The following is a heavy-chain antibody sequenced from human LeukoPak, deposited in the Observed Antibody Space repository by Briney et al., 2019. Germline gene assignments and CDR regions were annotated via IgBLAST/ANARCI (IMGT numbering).Heavy chain of an antibody. Sequence: SETLSLTCTVSGGSISSSVYYWGWIRQPPGKGLEWIGNIYYSGTTYYNPSLKSRVTISVDTSKNQFSLKLSSVTAADTAVYYCARGSIAAAGTYYFDYWGQGTLVTVSS. CDR3: ARGSIAAAGTYYFDY. J-gene: IGHJ4*02. D-gene: IGHD6-13*01. CDR2: IYYSGTT. V-gene: IGHV4-39*07. CDR1: GGSISSSVYY.